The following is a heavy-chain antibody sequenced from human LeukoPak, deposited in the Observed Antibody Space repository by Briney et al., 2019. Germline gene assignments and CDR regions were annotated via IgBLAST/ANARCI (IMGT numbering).Heavy chain of an antibody. V-gene: IGHV1-69*13. CDR2: IIPIFGTA. Sequence: GASVKVSCKASGGTCSSYAISWVRQAPGQGLEWMGGIIPIFGTANYAQKFQGRVTITADESTSTAYMELSSLRSEDTAVYYCAREPYYDILTGYYFLDYWGQGTLVTVSS. D-gene: IGHD3-9*01. CDR3: AREPYYDILTGYYFLDY. CDR1: GGTCSSYA. J-gene: IGHJ4*02.